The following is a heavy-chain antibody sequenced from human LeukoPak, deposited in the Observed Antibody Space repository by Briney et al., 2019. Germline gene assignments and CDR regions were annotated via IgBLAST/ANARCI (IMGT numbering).Heavy chain of an antibody. CDR3: ARFPYGDTSWFDP. CDR1: GGSISSYY. Sequence: SETLSLTCTVSGGSISSYYWSWIRQPPGKGLEWIGYIYYSGSTNYNPSLKSRVTISVDTSKNQFSLKLSSVTAAGTAVYYCARFPYGDTSWFDPWGQGTLVTVSS. D-gene: IGHD4-17*01. CDR2: IYYSGST. J-gene: IGHJ5*02. V-gene: IGHV4-59*08.